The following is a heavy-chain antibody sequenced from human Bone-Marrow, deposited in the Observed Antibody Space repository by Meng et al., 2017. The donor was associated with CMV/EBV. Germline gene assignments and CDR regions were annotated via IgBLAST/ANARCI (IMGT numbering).Heavy chain of an antibody. Sequence: GESLKISCAASGFTFNTYSMNWVRQAPGKGLEWVSSISSRSSYIYYADSVKGRFTISRDNAKNSLYLQMNSLRAEDTAVYYCARDLLDCSSTSCQAAFDPWGQGTLVTVSS. J-gene: IGHJ5*02. CDR3: ARDLLDCSSTSCQAAFDP. V-gene: IGHV3-21*01. CDR2: ISSRSSYI. D-gene: IGHD2-2*01. CDR1: GFTFNTYS.